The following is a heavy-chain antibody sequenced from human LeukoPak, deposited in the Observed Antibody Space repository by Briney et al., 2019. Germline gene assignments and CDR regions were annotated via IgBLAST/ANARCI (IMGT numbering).Heavy chain of an antibody. J-gene: IGHJ4*02. CDR2: ISSSSSYI. CDR3: ARVVSQVGATDY. Sequence: GGSLRLSCAASGFTFSSYSMNWVRQAPGKGLEWVSSISSSSSYIYYADSVKGRFTISRDNAKNSLYLQMNSLRAEDTAVYYCARVVSQVGATDYWGQGTLVTVSS. V-gene: IGHV3-21*01. D-gene: IGHD1-26*01. CDR1: GFTFSSYS.